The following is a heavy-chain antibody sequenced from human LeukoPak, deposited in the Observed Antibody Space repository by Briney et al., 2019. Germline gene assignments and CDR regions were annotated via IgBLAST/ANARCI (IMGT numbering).Heavy chain of an antibody. CDR2: ISGGGDIT. CDR3: VREDTPATANY. D-gene: IGHD2-21*02. V-gene: IGHV3-23*01. Sequence: GGSLSLSCAASGFNFANHAMSWVRQTAGKGLEWVSAISGGGDITYYADSVKGRFTISRDNSKDTLFLQMHSLRPGDTAVYYCVREDTPATANYWGQGTLVTISS. CDR1: GFNFANHA. J-gene: IGHJ4*02.